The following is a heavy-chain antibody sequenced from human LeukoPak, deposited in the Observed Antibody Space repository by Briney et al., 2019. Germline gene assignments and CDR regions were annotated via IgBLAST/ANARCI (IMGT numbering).Heavy chain of an antibody. CDR2: IYYSGST. J-gene: IGHJ1*01. Sequence: SETLSRTCTVSGGSISVYYWSRLRQPPGKGLEWIGYIYYSGSTNYNPSLKSRVTISVDTSKNLFSLKLSSVTAADTAVYYCARHSKYYYDSSGSYVGYFQHWGQGTLVTVSS. V-gene: IGHV4-59*08. D-gene: IGHD3-22*01. CDR3: ARHSKYYYDSSGSYVGYFQH. CDR1: GGSISVYY.